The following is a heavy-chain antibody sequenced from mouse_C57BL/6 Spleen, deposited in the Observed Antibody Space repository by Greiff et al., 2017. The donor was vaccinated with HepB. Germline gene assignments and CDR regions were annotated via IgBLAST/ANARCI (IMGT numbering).Heavy chain of an antibody. CDR1: GFNIKDDY. D-gene: IGHD2-1*01. J-gene: IGHJ2*01. CDR2: IDPENGDT. CDR3: TTGEDGNSYYFDY. V-gene: IGHV14-4*01. Sequence: VQLQQSGAELVRPGASVKLSCTASGFNIKDDYMHWVKQRPEQGLEWIGWIDPENGDTEYASKFQGKATITADTSSNTAYLQLSSLTSEDTAVYYCTTGEDGNSYYFDYWGQGTTLTVSS.